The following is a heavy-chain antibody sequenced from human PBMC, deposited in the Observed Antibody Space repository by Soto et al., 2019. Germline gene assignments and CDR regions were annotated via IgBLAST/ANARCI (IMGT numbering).Heavy chain of an antibody. V-gene: IGHV4-59*01. CDR1: GGSISSYY. D-gene: IGHD1-7*01. Sequence: PSETLSLTCTVSGGSISSYYWSWIRQPPGKGLEWIGYIYYSGSTNYNPSLKSRVTISVDTSKNQFSLKLSSVTAADTAVYYCARDGKELGSWFDPWGQGTLVTVSS. CDR3: ARDGKELGSWFDP. CDR2: IYYSGST. J-gene: IGHJ5*02.